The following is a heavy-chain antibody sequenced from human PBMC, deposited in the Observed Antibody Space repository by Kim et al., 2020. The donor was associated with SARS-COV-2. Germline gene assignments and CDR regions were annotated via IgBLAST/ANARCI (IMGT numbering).Heavy chain of an antibody. CDR1: GFTFSSYA. Sequence: GGSLRLSCAASGFTFSSYAMSWVRQAPGKWLEWVSIISGSGGNTYFADSVKGRFTISRDNSKNTLYLQMNSLRAEDTAVYYCAKSPWTSSSFSYWYFDLWGRGTLFAVSS. D-gene: IGHD6-13*01. V-gene: IGHV3-23*01. CDR3: AKSPWTSSSFSYWYFDL. J-gene: IGHJ2*01. CDR2: ISGSGGNT.